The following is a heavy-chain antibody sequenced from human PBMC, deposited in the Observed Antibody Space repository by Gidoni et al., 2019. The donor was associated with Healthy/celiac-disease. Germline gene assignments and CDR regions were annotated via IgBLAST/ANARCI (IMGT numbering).Heavy chain of an antibody. V-gene: IGHV3-30*04. Sequence: QVQLVVSGGGVVQPWMSLRLSCAASGFTFSSYALQWVRQAPGKGLEWVAVISYDGSNKYYADAVKGRFTISRDNSKNTLDLQMNSLRAEDTAVYYCARYSSSSFAFDIWGQGTMVTVSS. CDR2: ISYDGSNK. J-gene: IGHJ3*02. D-gene: IGHD6-6*01. CDR1: GFTFSSYA. CDR3: ARYSSSSFAFDI.